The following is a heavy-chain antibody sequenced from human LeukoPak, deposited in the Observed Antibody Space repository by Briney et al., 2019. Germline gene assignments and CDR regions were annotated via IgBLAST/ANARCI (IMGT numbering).Heavy chain of an antibody. CDR2: IYYSGST. J-gene: IGHJ4*02. V-gene: IGHV4-39*01. D-gene: IGHD4-17*01. CDR1: GGSISSSSYY. CDR3: ARVDYRDYSKDFDY. Sequence: SETLSLTCTVSGGSISSSSYYWGWIRQPPGKGLEWIGSIYYSGSTYYNPSLKSRVTISVDTSKNQFSRKLSSVTAADTAVYYCARVDYRDYSKDFDYWGQGTLVTVSS.